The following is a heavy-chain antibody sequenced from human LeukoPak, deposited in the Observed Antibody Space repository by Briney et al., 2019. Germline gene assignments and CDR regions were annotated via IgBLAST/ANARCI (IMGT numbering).Heavy chain of an antibody. J-gene: IGHJ4*02. CDR1: GFTFYMYA. D-gene: IGHD7-27*01. CDR2: ISGSGGST. Sequence: PGGSLTLSCQASGFTFYMYAMSWVRQAPGKGLGWVSAISGSGGSTYYADSVKGRFTISRDNSKTTLYLQMNSLRAEDTAVYYCAKEHPLTGQFDYWGQGTLVTVSS. V-gene: IGHV3-23*01. CDR3: AKEHPLTGQFDY.